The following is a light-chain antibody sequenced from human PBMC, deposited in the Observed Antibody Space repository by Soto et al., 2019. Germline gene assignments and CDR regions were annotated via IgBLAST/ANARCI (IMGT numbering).Light chain of an antibody. V-gene: IGKV3-15*01. Sequence: EIVFTQSPGTLSLSPGERATLSCSASQSVSSSYLAWYQQKPGQAPRLLIYGASTRATGIPARFSGSGSGTEFTLTISSLQSEDFAVYHRQHYNSWPRTWTVGPGTQVDIK. J-gene: IGKJ1*01. CDR3: QHYNSWPRTWT. CDR1: QSVSSSY. CDR2: GAS.